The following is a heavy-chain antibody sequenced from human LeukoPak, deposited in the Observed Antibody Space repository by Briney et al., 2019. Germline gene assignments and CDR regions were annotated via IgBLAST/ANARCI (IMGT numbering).Heavy chain of an antibody. D-gene: IGHD2-21*01. CDR3: AFGPMWTGVFQH. Sequence: PGGSLRLSCAASGFTVGTNQMSWVRQAPGKGLEGASSIYSDGSTFHADSVRGRFTISRDNSKNTVYLQMNTLRAEDTAVYSCAFGPMWTGVFQHWGQGSLVTVTS. V-gene: IGHV3-53*01. CDR2: IYSDGST. CDR1: GFTVGTNQ. J-gene: IGHJ1*01.